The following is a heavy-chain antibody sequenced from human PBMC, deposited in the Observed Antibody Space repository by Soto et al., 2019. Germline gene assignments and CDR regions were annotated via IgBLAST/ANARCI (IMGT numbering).Heavy chain of an antibody. Sequence: GGSLRLSCAASGFTFSSYGMHWVRQAPGKGLEWVTGILYDGSDKYYADSVKGRFTISRENSKNTLYLQMNSLRTEDSAVYYCAKAGGGFGDFVHHWGQGTPVTVSS. CDR1: GFTFSSYG. V-gene: IGHV3-30*18. D-gene: IGHD3-10*01. J-gene: IGHJ4*02. CDR2: ILYDGSDK. CDR3: AKAGGGFGDFVHH.